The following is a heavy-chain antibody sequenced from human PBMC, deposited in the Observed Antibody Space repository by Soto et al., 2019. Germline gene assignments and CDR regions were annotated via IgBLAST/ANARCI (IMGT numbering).Heavy chain of an antibody. J-gene: IGHJ6*03. D-gene: IGHD3-3*01. Sequence: ESGGGLVQPGGSLRLSCAASGFTVSSNYMSWVRQAPGKGLEWVSVIYSGGSTYYADSVKGRFTISRDNSKNTLYLQMNSLRAEDTAVYYCARDGRFLEWLLSNYMDVWGKGTTVTVSS. CDR2: IYSGGST. V-gene: IGHV3-66*01. CDR3: ARDGRFLEWLLSNYMDV. CDR1: GFTVSSNY.